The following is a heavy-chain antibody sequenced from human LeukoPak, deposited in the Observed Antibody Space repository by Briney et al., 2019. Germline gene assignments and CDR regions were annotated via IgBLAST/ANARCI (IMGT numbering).Heavy chain of an antibody. V-gene: IGHV3-23*01. Sequence: GGSLRLSCAASGFTFSDYVMSWVRQAPGKGLEWVSAISESGGTTYYADSVKGRVTISRDNSKNTLYLQMNSLRVEDTAVYYCARGNGDHGVYAFDIWGQGTMVTVSS. D-gene: IGHD4-17*01. J-gene: IGHJ3*02. CDR2: ISESGGTT. CDR1: GFTFSDYV. CDR3: ARGNGDHGVYAFDI.